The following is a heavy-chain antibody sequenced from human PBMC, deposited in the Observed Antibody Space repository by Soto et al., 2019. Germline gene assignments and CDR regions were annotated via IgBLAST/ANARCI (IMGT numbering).Heavy chain of an antibody. D-gene: IGHD4-4*01. Sequence: QMQLVQSGPEVKKPGTSVKVSCKASGFTFTTLVVLWVRQARGHPLEWIGWIVVGSGNTNYAQKYQERVTITRDMSTGTAYMELSSLRSEDTAVYYCATDSRGNYAHFGFWGQGTLVTVSS. CDR3: ATDSRGNYAHFGF. V-gene: IGHV1-58*01. J-gene: IGHJ4*02. CDR1: GFTFTTLV. CDR2: IVVGSGNT.